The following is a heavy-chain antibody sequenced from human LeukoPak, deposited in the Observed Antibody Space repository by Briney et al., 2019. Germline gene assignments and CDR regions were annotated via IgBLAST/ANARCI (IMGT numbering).Heavy chain of an antibody. CDR3: ACGGETATGPFDY. V-gene: IGHV3-53*01. Sequence: GGSLRLSCAASGFTFSTYWMTWVRQAPGKGLEWVSVIYSGGATHYADSVQGRFTISRDNSKNTLYLQMNSLRVEDTAIYYCACGGETATGPFDYWGQGTLVTVSS. D-gene: IGHD5-24*01. J-gene: IGHJ4*02. CDR1: GFTFSTYW. CDR2: IYSGGAT.